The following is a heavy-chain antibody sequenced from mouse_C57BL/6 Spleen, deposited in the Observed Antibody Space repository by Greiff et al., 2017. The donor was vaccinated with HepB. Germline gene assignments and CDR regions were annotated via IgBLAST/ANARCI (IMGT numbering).Heavy chain of an antibody. CDR3: ANYDGYYRGFAY. Sequence: VKLVESGPGLVAPSQSLSITCTVSGFSLTSYAISWVRQPPGKGLEWLGVIWTGGGTNYNSALKSRLSISKDNSKSQVFLKMNSLQTDDTARYYCANYDGYYRGFAYWGQGTLVTVSA. CDR1: GFSLTSYA. D-gene: IGHD2-3*01. J-gene: IGHJ3*01. V-gene: IGHV2-9-1*01. CDR2: IWTGGGT.